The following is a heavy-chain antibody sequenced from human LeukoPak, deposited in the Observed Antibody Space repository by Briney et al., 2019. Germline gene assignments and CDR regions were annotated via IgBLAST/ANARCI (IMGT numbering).Heavy chain of an antibody. CDR2: ISANSGNT. CDR3: ARQDFWSGSDRRVDY. J-gene: IGHJ4*02. Sequence: ASVKVSCKASGYTFNSYGISWVRQAPGQGLEWMGWISANSGNTNYAEKLQDRVTMTTDTSTTTAYMQLTNLRSDDTAVYSCARQDFWSGSDRRVDYWGQGTLVTVSS. D-gene: IGHD3-3*01. CDR1: GYTFNSYG. V-gene: IGHV1-18*01.